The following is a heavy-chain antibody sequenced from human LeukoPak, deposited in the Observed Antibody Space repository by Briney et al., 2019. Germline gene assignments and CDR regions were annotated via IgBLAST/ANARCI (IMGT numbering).Heavy chain of an antibody. CDR2: INPSGGST. V-gene: IGHV1-46*01. J-gene: IGHJ4*02. D-gene: IGHD6-13*01. CDR3: ARGPLSTAGRFDY. Sequence: ASVKVSCKASGYSFSSYYIHWVRQAPGQGLEWMGIINPSGGSTSYAQKFQGRVTMTRDTSTSTVYMELSRLRSDDTAVYYCARGPLSTAGRFDYWGQGTLVTVSS. CDR1: GYSFSSYY.